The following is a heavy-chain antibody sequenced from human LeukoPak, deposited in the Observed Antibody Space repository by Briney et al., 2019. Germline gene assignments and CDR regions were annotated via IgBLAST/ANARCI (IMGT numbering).Heavy chain of an antibody. Sequence: GASVKVSCKASGYTFTSYGISWVRQAPGQGLEWMGWISAYNGNTNYAQELQGRVTMTTDTSTSTAYMELRSLRSDDTAVYYCASVPTGYYYYYMDVWGKGTTVTVSS. CDR2: ISAYNGNT. CDR3: ASVPTGYYYYYMDV. CDR1: GYTFTSYG. V-gene: IGHV1-18*01. D-gene: IGHD4-17*01. J-gene: IGHJ6*03.